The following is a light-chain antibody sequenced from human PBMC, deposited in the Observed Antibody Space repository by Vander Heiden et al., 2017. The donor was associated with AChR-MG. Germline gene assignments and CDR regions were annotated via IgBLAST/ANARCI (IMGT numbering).Light chain of an antibody. V-gene: IGKV3-15*01. CDR2: SAS. J-gene: IGKJ1*01. CDR1: QSVTTN. Sequence: TQSPATLSGSAGDRATLSCRASQSVTTNLAWYQQKPGQAPRLLIYSASTMDTGVPARFSGSASGTNFTLIISSLQSEDFAIYYCQQYNSWPGTFGQGTKVEIK. CDR3: QQYNSWPGT.